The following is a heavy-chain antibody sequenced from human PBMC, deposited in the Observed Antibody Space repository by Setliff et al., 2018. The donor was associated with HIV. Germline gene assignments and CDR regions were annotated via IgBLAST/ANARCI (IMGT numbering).Heavy chain of an antibody. CDR3: ARDSDDSGFWDAFNI. V-gene: IGHV4-31*03. Sequence: PLSLTCTVSGDSISSGGYYWSWIRQHPGKGLEWIGYIYYRGSTYYNPSLKSRVTISVDTSKNQFFLRLTSMTAADTAVYYCARDSDDSGFWDAFNIWGQGTMVTVSS. D-gene: IGHD3-22*01. CDR1: GDSISSGGYY. J-gene: IGHJ3*02. CDR2: IYYRGST.